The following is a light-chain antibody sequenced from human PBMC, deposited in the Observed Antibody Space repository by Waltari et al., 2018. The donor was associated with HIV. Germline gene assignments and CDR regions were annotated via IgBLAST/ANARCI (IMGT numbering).Light chain of an antibody. CDR2: DNY. CDR3: SAWDDSLSVVV. V-gene: IGLV1-47*01. J-gene: IGLJ3*02. CDR1: NSNVGRPS. Sequence: QSVLTQPPSASGNPGQGVTISCSGRNSNVGRPSVCWYRKLTGTAPKLLIYDNYKRPSGVSARFSGSKSGTSAALAISGVRADEEADYCCSAWDDSLSVVVFGGGTKLTVL.